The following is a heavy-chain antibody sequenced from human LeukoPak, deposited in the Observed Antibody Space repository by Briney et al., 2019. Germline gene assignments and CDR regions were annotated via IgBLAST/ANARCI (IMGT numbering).Heavy chain of an antibody. V-gene: IGHV3-30*18. D-gene: IGHD3-10*01. CDR2: ISYDGSNK. CDR3: AKEGNYYGSGSYYSH. J-gene: IGHJ4*02. CDR1: GFTFSSYG. Sequence: AGRSLRLSCAASGFTFSSYGMHWVRQAPGKGLEWVAVISYDGSNKYYADSVKGRFTISRDNSKNTLYLQMNSLRAEDTAVYYCAKEGNYYGSGSYYSHWGQGTLVTVSS.